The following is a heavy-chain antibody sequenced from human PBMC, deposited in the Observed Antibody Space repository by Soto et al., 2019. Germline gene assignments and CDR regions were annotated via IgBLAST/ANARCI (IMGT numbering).Heavy chain of an antibody. CDR1: GYTFTGYY. Sequence: ASVKVSCKASGYTFTGYYMHWVRQAPGQGLEWMGWINPNSGGTNYAQKFQGRVTMTRDTSISTAYMELSRLRSDDTAVYYCARSSFXVLRFLEWLPKNDAFDIWGQGTMVTVSS. CDR2: INPNSGGT. J-gene: IGHJ3*02. CDR3: ARSSFXVLRFLEWLPKNDAFDI. V-gene: IGHV1-2*02. D-gene: IGHD3-3*01.